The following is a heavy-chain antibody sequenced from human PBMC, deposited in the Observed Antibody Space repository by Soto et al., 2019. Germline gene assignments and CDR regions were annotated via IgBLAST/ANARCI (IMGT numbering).Heavy chain of an antibody. J-gene: IGHJ6*02. CDR1: GFTVSSNY. CDR2: IYSGGST. Sequence: GGSLRLSCAASGFTVSSNYMSWVRQAPGKGLEWVSVIYSGGSTYYADSVKGRFTISRDNSKNMLYLQMNSLRAEDTAVYYCARDLRITIFGDYYYYGMDVWGQGTTVTVSS. V-gene: IGHV3-53*01. D-gene: IGHD3-3*01. CDR3: ARDLRITIFGDYYYYGMDV.